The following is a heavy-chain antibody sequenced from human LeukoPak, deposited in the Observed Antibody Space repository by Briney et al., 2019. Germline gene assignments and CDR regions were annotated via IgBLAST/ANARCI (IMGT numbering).Heavy chain of an antibody. J-gene: IGHJ3*02. CDR2: IYHSGST. V-gene: IGHV4-4*02. CDR1: GGSISSSNW. D-gene: IGHD2-2*01. Sequence: SGTLSLTCAVSGGSISSSNWWSWVRQPPGKGLEWIGEIYHSGSTNYNPSLKSRVTISVDKSKNQFSLKLSSVTAADTAVYYCARALTDIVVVPAFDIWGQGTMVTVSS. CDR3: ARALTDIVVVPAFDI.